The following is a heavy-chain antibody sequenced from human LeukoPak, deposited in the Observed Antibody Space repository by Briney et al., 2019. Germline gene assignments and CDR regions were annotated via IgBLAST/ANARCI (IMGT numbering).Heavy chain of an antibody. Sequence: PGGSLRLSCAASGFTFSSYWMSWVRQAPGKGLEWVAVIWYDGSNKYYADSVKGRFTISRDNSKNTLYLQMNSLRAEDTAVYYCAKDLYYGSGSYYMDVWGKGTTVTVSS. CDR1: GFTFSSYW. CDR2: IWYDGSNK. V-gene: IGHV3-33*06. CDR3: AKDLYYGSGSYYMDV. D-gene: IGHD3-10*01. J-gene: IGHJ6*03.